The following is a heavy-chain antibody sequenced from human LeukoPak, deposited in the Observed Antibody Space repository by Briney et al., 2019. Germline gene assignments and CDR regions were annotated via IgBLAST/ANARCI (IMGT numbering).Heavy chain of an antibody. Sequence: ASVKVSCKASGYTFTSYGISWVRQAPGQGLEWMGRIIPILGIANYAQKFQGRVTITADKSTSTAYMELSSLRSEDTAVYYCAREGSSSLVWDFYYGMDVWGQGTTVTVSS. V-gene: IGHV1-69*04. CDR3: AREGSSSLVWDFYYGMDV. CDR1: GYTFTSYG. CDR2: IIPILGIA. J-gene: IGHJ6*02. D-gene: IGHD6-6*01.